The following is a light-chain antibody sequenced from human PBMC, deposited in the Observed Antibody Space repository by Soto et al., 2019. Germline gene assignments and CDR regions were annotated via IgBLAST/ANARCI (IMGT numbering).Light chain of an antibody. CDR3: QQTFFVPRT. V-gene: IGKV1-39*01. CDR2: EVS. J-gene: IGKJ1*01. CDR1: QDVRAY. Sequence: DVQMTQSPSSLSASVGERVTITCRASQDVRAYLNWYQQKPGKAPKLLIYEVSTLEDGVPSRFSGRGYGTDFSLTINSLQPTDFATYYCQQTFFVPRTFGQGTKVEI.